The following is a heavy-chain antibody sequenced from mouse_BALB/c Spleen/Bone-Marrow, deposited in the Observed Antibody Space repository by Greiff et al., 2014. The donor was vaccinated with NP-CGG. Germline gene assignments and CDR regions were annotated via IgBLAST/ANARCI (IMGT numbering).Heavy chain of an antibody. J-gene: IGHJ2*01. CDR2: INPYNGDT. CDR3: GGVRLDY. D-gene: IGHD2-14*01. CDR1: GYSFTGYF. Sequence: VHVKQSGPELVKPGASVKISCKASGYSFTGYFINWVKQSHGKSLEWIGRINPYNGDTFYNQKFKGKATLTVDKSSSTAHMELLSLTSEDSAVYYCGGVRLDYWGQGTTLTVSS. V-gene: IGHV1-37*01.